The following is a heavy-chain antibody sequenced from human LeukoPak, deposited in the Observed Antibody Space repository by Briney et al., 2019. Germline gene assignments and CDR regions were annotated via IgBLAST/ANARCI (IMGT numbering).Heavy chain of an antibody. CDR3: ARGGYSDAFDI. V-gene: IGHV4-39*07. D-gene: IGHD6-13*01. CDR1: GGSISSSSYY. CDR2: IYYSGST. J-gene: IGHJ3*02. Sequence: PSETLSLTCTVSGGSISSSSYYWGWIRQPPGKGLEWIGSIYYSGSTYYNPSLKSRVTISVDTSKNQFSLKLSSVTAADTAVYYCARGGYSDAFDIWGQGTMVTVSS.